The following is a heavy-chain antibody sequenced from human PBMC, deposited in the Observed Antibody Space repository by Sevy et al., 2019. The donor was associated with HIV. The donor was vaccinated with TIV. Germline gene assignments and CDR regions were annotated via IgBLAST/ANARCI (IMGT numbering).Heavy chain of an antibody. CDR2: ISSSSTI. V-gene: IGHV3-48*02. CDR1: GFTFSSYS. Sequence: GGSLRLSCAASGFTFSSYSMNWVRQAPGKGLEWVSYISSSSTIYYADSVKGRFTISRDNAKNSLFLQMNSLRDEDTAVYYCARDTYYDFWSGYSSFYYYYGMDVWGQGTTVTVSS. D-gene: IGHD3-3*01. CDR3: ARDTYYDFWSGYSSFYYYYGMDV. J-gene: IGHJ6*02.